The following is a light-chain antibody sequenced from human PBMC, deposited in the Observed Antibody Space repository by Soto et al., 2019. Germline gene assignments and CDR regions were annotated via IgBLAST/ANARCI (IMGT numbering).Light chain of an antibody. V-gene: IGLV1-40*01. CDR1: TSNIGAPYD. CDR2: GDN. J-gene: IGLJ1*01. Sequence: QSVLTQPPSVSGAPGQRVSISCTGSTSNIGAPYDVHWYQHLPGTAPKLLIYGDNNRPSGVPDRFSGSKSGTSASLAITRLQAEDEADYSGCSCAVSYSHAFGSGNKVTGL. CDR3: CSCAVSYSHA.